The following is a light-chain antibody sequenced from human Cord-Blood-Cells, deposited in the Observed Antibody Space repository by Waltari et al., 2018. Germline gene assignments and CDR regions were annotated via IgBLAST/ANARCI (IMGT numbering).Light chain of an antibody. CDR1: QSVSIY. CDR2: DAS. CDR3: QQRSNWPPT. J-gene: IGKJ3*01. V-gene: IGKV3-11*01. Sequence: EIVLTQSPATLSSSPGERSTLSGRAGQSVSIYLAWYQQKPGQAPRLLIYDASNRSTGIPARCSGSGSGTDFTLTISSLEPEDFAVYYCQQRSNWPPTFGPGTKVDIK.